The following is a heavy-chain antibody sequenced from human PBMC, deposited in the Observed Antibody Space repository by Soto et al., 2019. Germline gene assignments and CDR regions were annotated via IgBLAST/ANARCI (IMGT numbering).Heavy chain of an antibody. J-gene: IGHJ6*02. CDR2: ISYDGTNK. V-gene: IGHV3-30*18. CDR3: AKDLQAYGDYDYYCYGLDV. Sequence: QVQLVESGGGVVPPGTSLRLSCAASGFTFSTYGMYWVRQTPGKGLAWVALISYDGTNKYYADSVKGRFTISRDNSKNTLYLQMNSLSAEDTAVYYWAKDLQAYGDYDYYCYGLDVWGQGTTVSVSS. CDR1: GFTFSTYG. D-gene: IGHD4-17*01.